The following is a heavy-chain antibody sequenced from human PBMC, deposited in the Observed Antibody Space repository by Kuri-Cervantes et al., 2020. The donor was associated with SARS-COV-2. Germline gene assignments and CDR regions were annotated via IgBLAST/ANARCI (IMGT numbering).Heavy chain of an antibody. D-gene: IGHD6-13*01. J-gene: IGHJ4*02. Sequence: GSLRLSCAVYDWSLSGYYWSWIRQPPGKGLEWIGYIYYSGSTNYNPSLKSRVTISVDTSKNQFSLKLSSVTAADTAVYYCARTQFDISSSWYGFSGFLDYWGQGTLVTVSS. V-gene: IGHV4-59*12. CDR2: IYYSGST. CDR3: ARTQFDISSSWYGFSGFLDY. CDR1: DWSLSGYY.